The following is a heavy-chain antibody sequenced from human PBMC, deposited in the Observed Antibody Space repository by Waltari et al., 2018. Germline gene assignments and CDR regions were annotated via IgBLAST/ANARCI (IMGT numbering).Heavy chain of an antibody. D-gene: IGHD3-10*01. CDR2: IIPIFGTA. J-gene: IGHJ3*02. CDR1: GCTFSSYA. CDR3: ARGWGGNTYYYGSGSYSAFDI. V-gene: IGHV1-69*13. Sequence: QVQLVQSGAEVKKPGSSVKVSCKASGCTFSSYAISWVRQAHGQGLEWMGRIIPIFGTANYAQKFQGRVTITADKSTSTAYMELSSLRSEDTAVYYCARGWGGNTYYYGSGSYSAFDIWGQGTMVTVSS.